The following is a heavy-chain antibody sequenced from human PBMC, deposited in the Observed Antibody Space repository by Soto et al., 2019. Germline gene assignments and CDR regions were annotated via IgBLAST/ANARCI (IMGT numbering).Heavy chain of an antibody. CDR1: GYSISSGYY. Sequence: SETLSRTCDVSGYSISSGYYWALFRQPPGKGMEWIGSINHRGNSFYNPSLKSRVTISVDTSKNQGSLKVSSVTAADTAVYYCVRSGDDYGSYIDYWGQGTLVTVSS. CDR2: INHRGNS. CDR3: VRSGDDYGSYIDY. V-gene: IGHV4-38-2*01. J-gene: IGHJ4*02. D-gene: IGHD4-17*01.